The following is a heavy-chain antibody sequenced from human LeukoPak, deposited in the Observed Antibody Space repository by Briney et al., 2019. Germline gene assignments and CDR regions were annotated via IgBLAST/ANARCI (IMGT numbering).Heavy chain of an antibody. Sequence: GGSLRLSCAASGFTFSSYSMSWVRQAPGKGLEWVGFIRSKAYGGTTEYAASVKGRFTISRDDSKSIAYLQMNSLKTEDTAVYYCTRARGTYHTDNWGQGTLVSVSS. J-gene: IGHJ4*02. D-gene: IGHD1-14*01. CDR3: TRARGTYHTDN. CDR1: GFTFSSYS. V-gene: IGHV3-49*04. CDR2: IRSKAYGGTT.